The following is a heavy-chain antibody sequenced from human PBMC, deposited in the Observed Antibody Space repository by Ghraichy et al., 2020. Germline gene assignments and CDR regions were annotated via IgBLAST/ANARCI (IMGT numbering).Heavy chain of an antibody. CDR2: IYYSGST. CDR1: GGSISSYY. Sequence: SETLSLTCTVSGGSISSYYWSWIRQPPGKGLEWIGYIYYSGSTNYNPSLKSRVTISVDTSKNQFSLKLSSVTAADTAVYYCARVKTYYYDSSGVPNYYYYYMDVWGKGTTVTVSS. J-gene: IGHJ6*03. CDR3: ARVKTYYYDSSGVPNYYYYYMDV. D-gene: IGHD3-22*01. V-gene: IGHV4-59*01.